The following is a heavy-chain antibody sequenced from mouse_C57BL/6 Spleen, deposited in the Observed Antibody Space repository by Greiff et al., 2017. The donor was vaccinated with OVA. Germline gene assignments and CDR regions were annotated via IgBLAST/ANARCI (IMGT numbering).Heavy chain of an antibody. J-gene: IGHJ3*01. CDR2: IDPSDSYT. CDR1: GYTFTSYW. Sequence: QVQLQQPGAELVKPGASVKLSCKASGYTFTSYWMQWVKQRPGQGLEWIGEIDPSDSYTNYNQKFKGKATLPVDQSSSTAYMQLSSLTSEDSAVYYCANNWDFAYWGQGTLVTVSA. D-gene: IGHD4-1*01. CDR3: ANNWDFAY. V-gene: IGHV1-50*01.